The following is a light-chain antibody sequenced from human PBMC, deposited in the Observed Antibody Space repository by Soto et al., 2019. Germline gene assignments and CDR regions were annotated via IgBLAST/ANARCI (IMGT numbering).Light chain of an antibody. CDR2: DAS. J-gene: IGKJ5*01. Sequence: IVLRQSPGALFLSPVVRSTLSNRASQSVSSGYLAWYQQKAGQAPRLLIYDASSRATGIPDRFSGSGSGTGFTLTIVRLEPEDFAVYYCQQRSNWPPTFGQGTRLEIK. CDR3: QQRSNWPPT. CDR1: QSVSSGY. V-gene: IGKV3D-20*02.